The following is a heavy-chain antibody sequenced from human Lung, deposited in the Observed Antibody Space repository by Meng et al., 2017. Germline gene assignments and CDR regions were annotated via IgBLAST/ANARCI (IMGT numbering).Heavy chain of an antibody. CDR1: GFTFSSYS. CDR3: ARGRVVVSATPSGY. Sequence: EVQLVESGGGLVKPGGSLRLSCAASGFTFSSYSMNWVRQAPGKGLEWVSSISSSSAYADSVKGRFTISRDNAENSLYLQMNSLRVEDTAVYFCARGRVVVSATPSGYWGQGTLVTVSS. J-gene: IGHJ4*02. V-gene: IGHV3-21*01. D-gene: IGHD2-15*01. CDR2: ISSSSA.